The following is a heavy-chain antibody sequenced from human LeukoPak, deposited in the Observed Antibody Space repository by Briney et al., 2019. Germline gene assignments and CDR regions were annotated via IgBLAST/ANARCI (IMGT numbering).Heavy chain of an antibody. V-gene: IGHV1-46*01. CDR2: INPSGGTT. Sequence: GASVKVSCKASGYTLSDYYIYWVRQAPGQGLEWMGIINPSGGTTSYAQKFQGRVTMTRDTSTSTVYMELSSLRSEDTAVYYCAREGQQPYFDYWGQGTLVTVSS. CDR3: AREGQQPYFDY. J-gene: IGHJ4*02. CDR1: GYTLSDYY. D-gene: IGHD6-13*01.